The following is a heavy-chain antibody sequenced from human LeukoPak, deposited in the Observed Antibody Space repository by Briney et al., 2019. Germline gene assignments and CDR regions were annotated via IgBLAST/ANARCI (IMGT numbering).Heavy chain of an antibody. V-gene: IGHV1-46*01. CDR3: ARGGSSWYRGSFQH. CDR1: GYTSTSYD. D-gene: IGHD6-13*01. Sequence: ASVTVSCKASGYTSTSYDMHWVRQAPGQGLEWMGIINPSGGSTSYAQIFQGRVTMTRDTSTSTVYMGLSSLRSEDTAVYYCARGGSSWYRGSFQHWGQGTLVTVSS. CDR2: INPSGGST. J-gene: IGHJ1*01.